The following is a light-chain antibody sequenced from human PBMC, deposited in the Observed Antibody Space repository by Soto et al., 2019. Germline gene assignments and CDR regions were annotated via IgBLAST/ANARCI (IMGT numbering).Light chain of an antibody. CDR3: AAWDGSLHGWV. Sequence: QSVLTQPPSASGTPGQRVTISCSGSNSNIGTNTVNWFQHVPGTAPKLLLFSNDQRPPGVPDRFSGSRSGTLASLAIGGLRSEDEADYYCAAWDGSLHGWVFGGGTKLTVL. CDR2: SND. CDR1: NSNIGTNT. J-gene: IGLJ3*02. V-gene: IGLV1-44*01.